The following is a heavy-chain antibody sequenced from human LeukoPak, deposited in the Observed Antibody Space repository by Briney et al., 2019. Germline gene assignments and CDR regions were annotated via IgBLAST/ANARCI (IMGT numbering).Heavy chain of an antibody. V-gene: IGHV1-18*01. CDR1: GYTFSTYG. D-gene: IGHD2-21*02. CDR3: ARKRCTGDCYLFDP. Sequence: ASVKVSCKASGYTFSTYGLMWVRQAPGQGLEWMGWINTNNGNTNYAQKFQGRVTMTTDTFTSTSYMELRSLRSDDTAVYYCARKRCTGDCYLFDPWGQGTLVTVSS. CDR2: INTNNGNT. J-gene: IGHJ5*02.